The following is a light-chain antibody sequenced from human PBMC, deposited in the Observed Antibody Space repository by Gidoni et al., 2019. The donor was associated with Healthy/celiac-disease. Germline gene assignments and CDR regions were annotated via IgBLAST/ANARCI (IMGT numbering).Light chain of an antibody. CDR2: DAS. Sequence: DIQMTQSPSSLSASVGDRVTITCQASQDISNYLNWYQQKPGKAHKLLIYDASNLETGVPSRFSGSGSGTDFTFTISSLQPEDMATYYCQQYDNLPSTFGPGTKVDIK. V-gene: IGKV1-33*01. J-gene: IGKJ3*01. CDR3: QQYDNLPST. CDR1: QDISNY.